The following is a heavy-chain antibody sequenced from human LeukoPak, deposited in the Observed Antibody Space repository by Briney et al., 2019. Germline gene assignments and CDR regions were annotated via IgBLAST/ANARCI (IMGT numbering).Heavy chain of an antibody. J-gene: IGHJ4*02. CDR1: GYTFTSYD. CDR2: MNPNSGDT. D-gene: IGHD3-3*01. Sequence: ASVKVSCKASGYTFTSYDINCVRHATGQGREWMGWMNPNSGDTGYAQKFQGGVTMTRNTSISTAYMELSSLRSEDTAVYYCARGEFGGGYGFDYWGQGTLVTVSS. V-gene: IGHV1-8*01. CDR3: ARGEFGGGYGFDY.